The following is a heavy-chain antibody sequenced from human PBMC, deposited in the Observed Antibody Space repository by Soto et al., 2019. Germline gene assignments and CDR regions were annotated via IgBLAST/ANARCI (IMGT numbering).Heavy chain of an antibody. D-gene: IGHD1-1*01. CDR3: IAGRNTKGAQQFDY. V-gene: IGHV3-15*07. CDR2: LKSKSDGGAT. Sequence: EVQLVQSGGGLVKPGGSVRLSCAASGFTFGDTPMNWVRQAPGKGLEWVGRLKSKSDGGATDLAAAVRGRFTISRDASTNTLNLQIDSLKTEYTAVYYCIAGRNTKGAQQFDYWGQGTLVTVSS. CDR1: GFTFGDTP. J-gene: IGHJ4*01.